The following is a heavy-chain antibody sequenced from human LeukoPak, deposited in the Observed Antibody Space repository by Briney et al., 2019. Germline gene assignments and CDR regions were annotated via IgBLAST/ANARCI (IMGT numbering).Heavy chain of an antibody. J-gene: IGHJ4*02. D-gene: IGHD1-26*01. V-gene: IGHV4-38-2*01. Sequence: KSSETLSPNRAVYGYSITSDYYWGWIRQPPGKGLEWIGSITHSGSTSHKPSLKSSVTVSVATTKNQFSLTLSTVSAADTAVYYCARSSMGTTAQYYFDYWGQGTLVTVSS. CDR1: GYSITSDYY. CDR2: ITHSGST. CDR3: ARSSMGTTAQYYFDY.